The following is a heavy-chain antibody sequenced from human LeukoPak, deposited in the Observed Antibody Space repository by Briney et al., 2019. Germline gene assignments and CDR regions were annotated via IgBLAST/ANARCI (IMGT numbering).Heavy chain of an antibody. V-gene: IGHV3-30-3*01. Sequence: PGGSLRLSCAASGFTFSNYAMHWVRQAPGKGLEWVAVISYDGSNKYYADSVKGRFTISRDNSKNTLYLQMNSLRAEDTAVYYCARGVDFWSGYYGGDYWGQGTLVTVSS. J-gene: IGHJ4*02. CDR2: ISYDGSNK. CDR3: ARGVDFWSGYYGGDY. CDR1: GFTFSNYA. D-gene: IGHD3-3*01.